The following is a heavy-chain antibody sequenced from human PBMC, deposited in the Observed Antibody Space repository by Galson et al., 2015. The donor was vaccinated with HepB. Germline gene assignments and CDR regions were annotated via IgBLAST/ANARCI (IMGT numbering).Heavy chain of an antibody. CDR2: IWYDGSHK. D-gene: IGHD4-17*01. J-gene: IGHJ4*02. CDR3: ARGDYGDYRYYFDY. V-gene: IGHV3-33*01. Sequence: SLRLSCAASGFTFSSYGIHWVRQAPGKGLEWVAVIWYDGSHKYYADSVKGRFTISRDNSKNTLYLQMDSLRAEDTAVYYCARGDYGDYRYYFDYWGQGTLVTVSS. CDR1: GFTFSSYG.